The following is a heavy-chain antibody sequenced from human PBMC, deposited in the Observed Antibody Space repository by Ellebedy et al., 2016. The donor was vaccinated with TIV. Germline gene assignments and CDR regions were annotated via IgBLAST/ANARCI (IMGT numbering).Heavy chain of an antibody. Sequence: SETLSLTCTVSGDSISTYYWSWIRQSPGKGLEWMGYIYTSGDTNYNPSLESRVTISLDTSKNQFSLTLRSVTAADSAVYFCASGRRVAKVGFDYWGQGTLVTVSS. CDR3: ASGRRVAKVGFDY. J-gene: IGHJ4*02. CDR1: GDSISTYY. CDR2: IYTSGDT. D-gene: IGHD3-3*01. V-gene: IGHV4-59*01.